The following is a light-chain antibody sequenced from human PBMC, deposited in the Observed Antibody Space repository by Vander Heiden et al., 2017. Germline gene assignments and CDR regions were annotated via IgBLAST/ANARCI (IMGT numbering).Light chain of an antibody. J-gene: IGKJ4*01. CDR3: QHYKSHPLT. CDR2: DAS. V-gene: IGKV1-5*01. Sequence: DIQMTQSPSTLSASIGDRVTITYQQKPGKAPNLLIYDASSLESGDPSRFSGSGSGTEFTLTISSLQPDDFATYYCQHYKSHPLTFGGGTKVEIK.